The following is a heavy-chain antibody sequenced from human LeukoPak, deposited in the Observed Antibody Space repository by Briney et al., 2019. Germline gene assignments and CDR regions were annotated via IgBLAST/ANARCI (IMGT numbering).Heavy chain of an antibody. CDR2: ISSRSSYI. D-gene: IGHD1-7*01. CDR1: GFTYSNDA. V-gene: IGHV3-21*01. J-gene: IGHJ4*02. CDR3: ARDLWNYEGY. Sequence: GGSLRLSCAASGFTYSNDAMTWVRQAPGKGLEGVSSISSRSSYIYYADSVKGRFTISRDNAKNTVYLQMNSPRGEDTAVYYCARDLWNYEGYWGQGTLVTVSS.